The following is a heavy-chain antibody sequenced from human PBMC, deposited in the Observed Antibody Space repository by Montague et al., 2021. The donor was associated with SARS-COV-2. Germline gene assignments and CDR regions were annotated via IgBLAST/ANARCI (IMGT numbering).Heavy chain of an antibody. V-gene: IGHV4-4*07. Sequence: SETLSLTCTVSRDSISNFYWNWIRQSAGKGLEWIGRIYPSGGTNYNPSLKSRVTMSVDTYKNQFSLKLSSVTAADTAVYYCASVYTVTYYFDYWGRGTLVTVSS. CDR3: ASVYTVTYYFDY. CDR2: IYPSGGT. D-gene: IGHD4-17*01. CDR1: RDSISNFY. J-gene: IGHJ4*02.